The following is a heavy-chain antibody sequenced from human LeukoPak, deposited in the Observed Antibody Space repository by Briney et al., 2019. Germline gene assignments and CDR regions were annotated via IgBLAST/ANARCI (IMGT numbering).Heavy chain of an antibody. D-gene: IGHD3-22*01. CDR2: ISSSSIYI. Sequence: GGSLRLSCAASGFTFSSYNMNWVRQAPGKGLEWVSSISSSSIYIYYADSVKGRFTISRDNAKDSLYLQMNSLRAEDTAVYYCAREHYELYWGQGTLVTVSS. J-gene: IGHJ4*02. CDR3: AREHYELY. CDR1: GFTFSSYN. V-gene: IGHV3-21*01.